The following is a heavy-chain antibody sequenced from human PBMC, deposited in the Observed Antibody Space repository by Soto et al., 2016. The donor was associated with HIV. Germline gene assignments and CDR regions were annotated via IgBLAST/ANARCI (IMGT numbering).Heavy chain of an antibody. CDR1: GFTFSSYA. CDR3: AKGWRQWLEYYYYYMDV. Sequence: EVQLLESGGGLVQPGGSLRLSCAASGFTFSSYAMSWVRQAPGKGLEWVSAISGSGGSTYYADSVKGRFTISRDNSKNTLYLQMNSLRAEDTAVYYCAKGWRQWLEYYYYYMDVWGKGTTVTVSS. V-gene: IGHV3-23*01. D-gene: IGHD6-19*01. CDR2: ISGSGGST. J-gene: IGHJ6*03.